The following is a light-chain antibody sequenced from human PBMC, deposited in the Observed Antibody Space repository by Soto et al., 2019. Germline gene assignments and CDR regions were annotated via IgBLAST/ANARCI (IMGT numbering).Light chain of an antibody. CDR3: QQSLNPKT. CDR1: QSVGSN. Sequence: EVVLTQSPATLSVSPGAGATLTCRASQSVGSNLAWYQQKPGQAPRLLIYGASTRATGIPARFSGSGSATDFPLTIDRQAPEDFAVYYCQQSLNPKTFGQGTKVDIK. J-gene: IGKJ1*01. V-gene: IGKV3-15*01. CDR2: GAS.